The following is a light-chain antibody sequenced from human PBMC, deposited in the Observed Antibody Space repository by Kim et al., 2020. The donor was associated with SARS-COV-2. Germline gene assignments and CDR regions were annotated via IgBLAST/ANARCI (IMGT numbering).Light chain of an antibody. CDR1: RTINRSY. V-gene: IGKV3-20*01. CDR2: AAS. Sequence: EIVLPQSPGTLSLSPGERATLSCRASRTINRSYLAWYRQRPGQAPSLLIYAASSRATGVPDRFSGSGSGTDFTLTISRLEAEDFAVYYCQQYGTSHYSFGQGTKLEI. CDR3: QQYGTSHYS. J-gene: IGKJ2*03.